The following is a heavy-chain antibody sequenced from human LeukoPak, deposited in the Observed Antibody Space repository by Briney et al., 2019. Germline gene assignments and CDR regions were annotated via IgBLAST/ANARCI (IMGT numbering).Heavy chain of an antibody. CDR1: GFTVSRNY. CDR2: IYSGGST. V-gene: IGHV3-53*01. J-gene: IGHJ4*02. CDR3: AATEAFDY. D-gene: IGHD1-14*01. Sequence: GGSLRLSCAASGFTVSRNYMNWVRQAPAKGLEWVSVIYSGGSTYYADSVKGRFTISRDNSKNTLYLQMNSLRAEDTAVYYCAATEAFDYWGQGTLVTVSS.